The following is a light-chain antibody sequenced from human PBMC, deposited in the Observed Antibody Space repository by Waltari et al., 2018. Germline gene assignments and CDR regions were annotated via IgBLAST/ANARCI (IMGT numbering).Light chain of an antibody. CDR2: AAA. V-gene: IGKV1-39*01. CDR3: QQSHSFPLT. CDR1: QNISSY. J-gene: IGKJ4*01. Sequence: DIQMTQSPSSLSASVSDRVTITCRASQNISSYLNWYQQKERTAPKPLIYAAASLQSGVPSRFSGSGSGTEFTLIITNLQPEDFATFFCQQSHSFPLTFGGGTKVETK.